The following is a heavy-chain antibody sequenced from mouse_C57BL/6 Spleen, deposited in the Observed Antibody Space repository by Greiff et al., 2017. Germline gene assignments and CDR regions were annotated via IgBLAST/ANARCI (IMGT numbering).Heavy chain of an antibody. CDR2: IYPGDGDT. V-gene: IGHV1-80*01. D-gene: IGHD1-1*01. J-gene: IGHJ2*01. Sequence: VQLQQSGAELVKPGASVKISCKASGYAFSSYWMNWVKQRPGKGLAWIGQIYPGDGDTNYTGKFKGKATLTADKSSSTAYMQLSSLTSEDSAVYFCARSSTTVVATDFDYWGQGTTLTVSS. CDR1: GYAFSSYW. CDR3: ARSSTTVVATDFDY.